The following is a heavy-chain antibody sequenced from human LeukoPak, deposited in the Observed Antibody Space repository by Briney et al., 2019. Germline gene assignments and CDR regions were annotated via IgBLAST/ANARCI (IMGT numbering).Heavy chain of an antibody. CDR3: ARGGYSYSYLDYYYMDV. D-gene: IGHD5-18*01. CDR1: GGSISYFY. J-gene: IGHJ6*03. Sequence: SETLSLTCTVSGGSISYFYWSWIRQPAGRGLEWIGRIYTSGSTNSNPSLKSRVTMSVDTSKKQFSLKLSSVTAADTAVYYCARGGYSYSYLDYYYMDVWGKGTTVTISS. CDR2: IYTSGST. V-gene: IGHV4-4*07.